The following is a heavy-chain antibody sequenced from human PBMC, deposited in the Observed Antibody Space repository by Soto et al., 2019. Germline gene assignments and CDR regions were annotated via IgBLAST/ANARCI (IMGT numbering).Heavy chain of an antibody. CDR1: GGSISSSSYY. CDR2: IYYSGST. Sequence: QLQLQESGPGLVKPSETLSLTCTVSGGSISSSSYYWGWIRQPPGKGLEWIGSIYYSGSTYYNPSLKSRVTISVDTSKNQFSLKLSSVTAADTAVYYCARLDGSGSYYNRLSYYYGMDVWGQGTTVTVSS. D-gene: IGHD3-10*01. CDR3: ARLDGSGSYYNRLSYYYGMDV. J-gene: IGHJ6*02. V-gene: IGHV4-39*01.